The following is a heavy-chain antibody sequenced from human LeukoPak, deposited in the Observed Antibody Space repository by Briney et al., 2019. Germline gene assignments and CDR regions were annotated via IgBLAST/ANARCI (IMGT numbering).Heavy chain of an antibody. CDR1: GYTFTGYY. J-gene: IGHJ4*02. Sequence: ASVKVSCKASGYTFTGYYMHWVRQAPGQGLEWMGWINPNSGGTNYAQKLQGRVIMTTDTSTSTAYMELRSLRSDDTAVYYCAREYCSSSSCPRLGDYWGQGTLVTVSS. CDR3: AREYCSSSSCPRLGDY. CDR2: INPNSGGT. D-gene: IGHD2-15*01. V-gene: IGHV1-2*02.